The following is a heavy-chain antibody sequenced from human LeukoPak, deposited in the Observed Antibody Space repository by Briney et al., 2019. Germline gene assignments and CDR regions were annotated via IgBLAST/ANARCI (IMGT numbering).Heavy chain of an antibody. D-gene: IGHD1-26*01. Sequence: SETLSLTCTVSGGSISSSSYHWGWIRQPPGKGLEWVGTIYYSGSTNYNPSLKSRVTISVDTSKNQFSLKLSSVTAADTAVYYCARGVSRESKYWYFDLWGRGTLVTVSS. CDR1: GGSISSSSYH. CDR2: IYYSGST. V-gene: IGHV4-39*07. J-gene: IGHJ2*01. CDR3: ARGVSRESKYWYFDL.